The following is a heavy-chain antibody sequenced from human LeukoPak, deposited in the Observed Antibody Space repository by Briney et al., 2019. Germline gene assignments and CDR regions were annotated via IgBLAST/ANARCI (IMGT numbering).Heavy chain of an antibody. CDR3: AKSGYGDYVYNY. CDR1: GFTFSSYS. V-gene: IGHV3-21*04. J-gene: IGHJ4*02. Sequence: GGSLRLSCAASGFTFSSYSMNWVRQAPGRGLEWLSSISHSSSYIYYADSVKGRFTISRDNAKNSLYLQMNSLRAEDTAVYYCAKSGYGDYVYNYWGQGTLVTVSS. D-gene: IGHD4-17*01. CDR2: ISHSSSYI.